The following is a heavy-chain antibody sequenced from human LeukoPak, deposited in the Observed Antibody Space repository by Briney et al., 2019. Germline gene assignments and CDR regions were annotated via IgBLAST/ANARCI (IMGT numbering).Heavy chain of an antibody. J-gene: IGHJ4*02. Sequence: GGSLRLSCAASGLTFSSYGMHWVRQAPGKGLEWVAVIWYDGSNKYYADSVKGRFTISRDNSKNTLYLQMNSLRAEDTAVYYCAKPTFSYYYDSSGYSSFDYWGQGTLVTVSS. CDR3: AKPTFSYYYDSSGYSSFDY. CDR2: IWYDGSNK. D-gene: IGHD3-22*01. V-gene: IGHV3-33*06. CDR1: GLTFSSYG.